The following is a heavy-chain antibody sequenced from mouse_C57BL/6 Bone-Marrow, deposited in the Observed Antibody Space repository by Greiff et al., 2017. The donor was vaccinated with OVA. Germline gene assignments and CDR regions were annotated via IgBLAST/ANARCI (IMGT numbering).Heavy chain of an antibody. CDR3: ARGNVGSSFYAMDY. V-gene: IGHV14-3*01. Sequence: VQLQQSVAELVRPGASVKLSCTASGFNIKNTYMHWVKQRPEQGLEWIGRIDPANDNTKYAPKFQGTATMTADTSSNTAYLQLSSLSSEDTAVYCCARGNVGSSFYAMDYWGQGTSVTVSS. CDR2: IDPANDNT. D-gene: IGHD1-1*01. J-gene: IGHJ4*01. CDR1: GFNIKNTY.